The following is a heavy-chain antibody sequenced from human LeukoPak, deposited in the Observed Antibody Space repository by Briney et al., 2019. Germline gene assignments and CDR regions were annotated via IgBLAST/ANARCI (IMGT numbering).Heavy chain of an antibody. V-gene: IGHV3-9*01. Sequence: GGSLRLSCVVSGFTFDDYAMYWVRQAPGKGLEWVSGISWKSGSIGYADSVKGRFTISRDDAKNSLYLEMKSLRTEDTALYYCVKGGAVAGTFEFWGQGTLVTVSS. CDR1: GFTFDDYA. D-gene: IGHD6-19*01. J-gene: IGHJ4*02. CDR3: VKGGAVAGTFEF. CDR2: ISWKSGSI.